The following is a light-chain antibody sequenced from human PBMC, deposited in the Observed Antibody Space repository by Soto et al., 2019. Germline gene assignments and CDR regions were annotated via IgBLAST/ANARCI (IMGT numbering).Light chain of an antibody. V-gene: IGKV3-20*01. CDR3: QQYGTPRSVT. CDR1: QSVDSNY. J-gene: IGKJ5*01. CDR2: GAS. Sequence: EIVLTQSPGTLSLSPGEEATLSCRASQSVDSNYLAWYQQKPGQTPRLITYGASGRADGIPHRFSGSGFGTDFTLTISKVEPEDFAVYYCQQYGTPRSVTFGQGTRLDI.